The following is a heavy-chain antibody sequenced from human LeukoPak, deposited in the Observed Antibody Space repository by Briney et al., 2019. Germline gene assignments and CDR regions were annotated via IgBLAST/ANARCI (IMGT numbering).Heavy chain of an antibody. CDR3: ARDQGIFDY. CDR2: ISSSSKTI. J-gene: IGHJ4*02. V-gene: IGHV3-48*02. CDR1: GFTFSSYS. Sequence: SGGSLRLSCAASGFTFSSYSMNWVRQAPGKGLEWVSYISSSSKTIYYADSVKGRFTISRDNAKNSLYLQMNSLGDEDSAVYYCARDQGIFDYWGQGTLVTVSS.